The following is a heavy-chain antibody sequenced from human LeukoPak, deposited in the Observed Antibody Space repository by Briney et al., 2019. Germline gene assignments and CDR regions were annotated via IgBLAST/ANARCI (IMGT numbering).Heavy chain of an antibody. CDR2: IYYSGSI. J-gene: IGHJ4*02. CDR3: ARGNWYLDY. Sequence: SVTLSLTCTVSGGSISSYYWSWIREPPGKGLEWIGYIYYSGSINYNPSLKSRVTISVDTSKNQFSLKVSSVTAADTAVYYCARGNWYLDYWGQGTLVTVSS. CDR1: GGSISSYY. V-gene: IGHV4-59*01. D-gene: IGHD1-1*01.